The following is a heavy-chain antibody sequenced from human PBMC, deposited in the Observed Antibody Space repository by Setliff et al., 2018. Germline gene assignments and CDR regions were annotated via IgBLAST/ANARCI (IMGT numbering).Heavy chain of an antibody. CDR2: VFVDGST. CDR3: ARDTSSDWAAWFDP. CDR1: GDSISTYY. V-gene: IGHV4-4*07. D-gene: IGHD3-22*01. J-gene: IGHJ5*02. Sequence: SETLSLTCTVSGDSISTYYRSWIRRPAGKGLEWIGRVFVDGSTNYNPSLKSRVTMSVDTSKNQFSLKLTSVTAADAAIYYCARDTSSDWAAWFDPWSQGILVTVSS.